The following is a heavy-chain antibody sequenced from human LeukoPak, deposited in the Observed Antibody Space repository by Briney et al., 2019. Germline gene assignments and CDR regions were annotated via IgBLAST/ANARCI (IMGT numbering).Heavy chain of an antibody. D-gene: IGHD3-22*01. Sequence: PGGSLRLFCAASGFTFSSYAMSWVRQAPGKGLEWVSGISGSGDNTYYADSVKGRFTISRDNSKNTLYVQVNSLGTEDTAVYYCAKGSYYDSSGSFYFDYWGQGTLVTVSS. V-gene: IGHV3-23*01. CDR3: AKGSYYDSSGSFYFDY. CDR2: ISGSGDNT. CDR1: GFTFSSYA. J-gene: IGHJ4*02.